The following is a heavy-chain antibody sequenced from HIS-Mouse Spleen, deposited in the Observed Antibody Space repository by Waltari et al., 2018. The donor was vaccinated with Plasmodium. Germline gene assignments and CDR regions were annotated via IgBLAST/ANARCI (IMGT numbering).Heavy chain of an antibody. CDR2: IKQDGREK. D-gene: IGHD6-13*01. V-gene: IGHV3-7*01. CDR1: GFTFSSYG. CDR3: ASSWYWYFDL. J-gene: IGHJ2*01. Sequence: EVQLVESGGGLVQPGGSLRLSCAASGFTFSSYGMSWVRQAPGKGREWGAKIKQDGREKYYGESVKGRFTISRDNAKNSLYLQMNSLRAEDTAVYYCASSWYWYFDLWGRGTLVTVSS.